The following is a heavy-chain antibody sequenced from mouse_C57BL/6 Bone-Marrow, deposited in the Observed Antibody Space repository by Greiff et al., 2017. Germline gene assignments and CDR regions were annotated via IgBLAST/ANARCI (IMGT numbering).Heavy chain of an antibody. CDR1: EYEIPSHD. CDR3: ARGGVKDAMDY. D-gene: IGHD1-3*01. Sequence: VQLKESGGGLVQPGESLKLTCESNEYEIPSHDMSWVRKTPEKRLVLVAAINSDGGSTYYPATMERRFIISRDNTKKTLYLQMSSLRSEDTALYYCARGGVKDAMDYWGQGTSVTVSS. CDR2: INSDGGST. V-gene: IGHV5-2*01. J-gene: IGHJ4*01.